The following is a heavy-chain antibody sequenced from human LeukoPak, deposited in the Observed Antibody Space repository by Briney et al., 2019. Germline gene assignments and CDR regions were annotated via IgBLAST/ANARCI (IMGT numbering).Heavy chain of an antibody. CDR1: GFTFINYS. CDR2: ISTNSAFI. V-gene: IGHV3-21*01. J-gene: IGHJ6*04. CDR3: ARDHLDTSPGVDV. D-gene: IGHD3/OR15-3a*01. Sequence: PGGSLRLSCTASGFTFINYSMNWVRQAPGKGLEWVSSISTNSAFIYYADSVRGRFTTSRDNAKNSLYLQMNSLGAEDTAVYYCARDHLDTSPGVDVWGKGTTVTVSS.